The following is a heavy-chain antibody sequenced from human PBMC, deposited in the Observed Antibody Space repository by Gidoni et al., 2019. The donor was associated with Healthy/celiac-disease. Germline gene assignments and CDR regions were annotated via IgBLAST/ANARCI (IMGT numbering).Heavy chain of an antibody. CDR3: ARHGRIAVAGPDY. CDR1: GSSFTSYW. CDR2: IYPGDSDT. D-gene: IGHD6-19*01. J-gene: IGHJ4*02. Sequence: EVQLVQSGAEVKKPGESLKISCKGSGSSFTSYWIGWVRQMPGKGLEWIGIIYPGDSDTRYSPSFQGQVTISADKSISTAYLQWSSMKASDTAMYYCARHGRIAVAGPDYWGQGTLVTVSS. V-gene: IGHV5-51*01.